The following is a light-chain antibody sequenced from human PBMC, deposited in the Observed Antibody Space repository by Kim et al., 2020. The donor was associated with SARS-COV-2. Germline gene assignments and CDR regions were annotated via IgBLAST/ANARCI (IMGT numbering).Light chain of an antibody. CDR2: AAS. J-gene: IGKJ2*01. CDR3: QQSYSTPRT. V-gene: IGKV1-39*01. Sequence: SAPVGDRVTITCRASQSISSYLNWYQQKPGKAPKLLIYAASSLQSGVPSRFSGSGSGTDFTLTISSLQPEDFATYYCQQSYSTPRTFGQGTKLEI. CDR1: QSISSY.